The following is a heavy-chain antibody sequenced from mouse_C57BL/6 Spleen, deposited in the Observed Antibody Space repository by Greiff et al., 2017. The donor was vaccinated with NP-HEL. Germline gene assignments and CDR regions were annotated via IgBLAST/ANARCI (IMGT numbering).Heavy chain of an antibody. CDR3: ARSGTGGDWYFDV. J-gene: IGHJ1*03. CDR2: IHPNSGST. Sequence: QVQLQQSGAELVKPGASVKLSCKASGYTFTSYWMHWVKQRPGQGLEWIGMIHPNSGSTNYNEKFKSKATLTVDKSSSTAYMQLSSLTSEDSAVYYCARSGTGGDWYFDVWGTGTTVTVSS. CDR1: GYTFTSYW. D-gene: IGHD3-3*01. V-gene: IGHV1-64*01.